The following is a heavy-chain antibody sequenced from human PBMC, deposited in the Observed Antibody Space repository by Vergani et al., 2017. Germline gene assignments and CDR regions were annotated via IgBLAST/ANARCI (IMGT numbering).Heavy chain of an antibody. Sequence: VQLVESGGGVVQPGRSLRLSCAASGFTFSSYAMSWVRQAPGKGLEWVSAISGSGGSTYYADSVKGRFTISRDNSKNTLYLQMNSLRAEDTAVYYCAKDRPYSSSWYPRFPYYFDYWGQGTLVTVSS. CDR1: GFTFSSYA. J-gene: IGHJ4*02. CDR2: ISGSGGST. D-gene: IGHD6-13*01. V-gene: IGHV3-23*04. CDR3: AKDRPYSSSWYPRFPYYFDY.